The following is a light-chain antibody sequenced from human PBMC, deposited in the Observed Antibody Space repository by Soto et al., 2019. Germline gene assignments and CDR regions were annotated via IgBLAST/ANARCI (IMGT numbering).Light chain of an antibody. CDR3: QQYGRLPLT. Sequence: EIVLTQSPGTLSLSPGESATLSCRATQTVTSNYLAWYHQKPGQAPRLLIYGASSRATGIPDRFSGSGSGTDFTLTISRLEPDDSAMYYCQQYGRLPLTFGGGTKVDIK. CDR2: GAS. J-gene: IGKJ4*01. V-gene: IGKV3-20*01. CDR1: QTVTSNY.